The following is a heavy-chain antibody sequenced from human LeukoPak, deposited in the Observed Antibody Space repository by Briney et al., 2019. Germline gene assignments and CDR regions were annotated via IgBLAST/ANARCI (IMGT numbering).Heavy chain of an antibody. CDR2: IYYSGST. D-gene: IGHD1-26*01. V-gene: IGHV4-59*01. J-gene: IGHJ4*02. CDR3: ARDPGVAGATRFDY. Sequence: SETLSLTCTVSGGSISSYYWSWIRQPPGKGLEWIGYIYYSGSTNYNPSLKSRVTISVDTPKNQSSLKLSSVTAADTAVYYCARDPGVAGATRFDYWGQGTLVTVSS. CDR1: GGSISSYY.